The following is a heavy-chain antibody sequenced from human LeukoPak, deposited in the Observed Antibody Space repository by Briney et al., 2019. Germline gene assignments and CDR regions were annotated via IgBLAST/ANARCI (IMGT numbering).Heavy chain of an antibody. CDR1: GNYW. CDR3: VSFYETY. CDR2: INSDGSWT. Sequence: GGSLRLSCVASGNYWMHGVRQAPGKGLVWVSHINSDGSWTSYADSVNGRFTISKDNAKNTVYLQMNSLRAEDTAVYYCVSFYETYWGRGTLVTVSS. D-gene: IGHD2/OR15-2a*01. V-gene: IGHV3-74*01. J-gene: IGHJ4*02.